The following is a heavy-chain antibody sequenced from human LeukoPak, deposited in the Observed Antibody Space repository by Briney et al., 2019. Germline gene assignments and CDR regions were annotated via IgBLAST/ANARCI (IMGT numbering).Heavy chain of an antibody. CDR2: ISYDGSNK. V-gene: IGHV3-30*04. D-gene: IGHD6-13*01. CDR1: GFTFSSYA. CDR3: ARGGVDSSSWYYFDY. J-gene: IGHJ4*02. Sequence: PGRSLRLSCAASGFTFSSYAMHWVRQAPGKGLEWVTVISYDGSNKYYADSVKGRFTISRDNSKNTLYLQMNSLRAEDTAVYYCARGGVDSSSWYYFDYWGQGTLVTVSS.